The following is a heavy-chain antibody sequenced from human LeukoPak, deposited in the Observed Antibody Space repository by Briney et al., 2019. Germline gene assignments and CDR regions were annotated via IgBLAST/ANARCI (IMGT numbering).Heavy chain of an antibody. V-gene: IGHV3-23*01. D-gene: IGHD6-19*01. CDR3: AKDRWEQWLGVSYYDYGMDV. CDR1: GFTFSSCA. J-gene: IGHJ6*04. Sequence: PGGSLRLSCAASGFTFSSCAMSWVRQAPGKGLEWVSGISGGGGGTNYADSVKGRFTISRDNHKNTLYLEMNHLRVEDTAVYYCAKDRWEQWLGVSYYDYGMDVWGKGTTVTVSS. CDR2: ISGGGGGT.